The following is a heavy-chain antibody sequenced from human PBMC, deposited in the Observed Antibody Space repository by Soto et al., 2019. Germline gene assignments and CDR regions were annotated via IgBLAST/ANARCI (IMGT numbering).Heavy chain of an antibody. D-gene: IGHD6-13*01. CDR1: GYNFPTYW. V-gene: IGHV5-51*03. J-gene: IGHJ4*02. CDR3: ARRLLSSWDLDY. CDR2: IYPGDSDT. Sequence: EVQLVQSGAEVKKPGESLKISCKGSGYNFPTYWIAWVRQMPGKGLEWMGIIYPGDSDTTYSPSFQGQVTISADKSIRLAYLPWNSLKASETAMYFCARRLLSSWDLDYWGQGTLVTASS.